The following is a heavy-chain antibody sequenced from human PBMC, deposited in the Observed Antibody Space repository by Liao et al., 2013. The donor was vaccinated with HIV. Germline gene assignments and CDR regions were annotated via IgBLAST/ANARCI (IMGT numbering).Heavy chain of an antibody. CDR3: ARVTVGRWLTVRRENLGAY. CDR1: GGSFSHYY. J-gene: IGHJ4*02. CDR2: VNHSGSA. D-gene: IGHD5-24*01. V-gene: IGHV4-34*01. Sequence: QVQLQQWGAGLLKPSETLSLTCAVYGGSFSHYYWSWIRQSPGNGAWSGLGKVNHSGSATYSPSLRSRVSISVGSSGNQFFLNLTSVTAADTAVYYCARVTVGRWLTVRRENLGAYWGPGTLVTVSS.